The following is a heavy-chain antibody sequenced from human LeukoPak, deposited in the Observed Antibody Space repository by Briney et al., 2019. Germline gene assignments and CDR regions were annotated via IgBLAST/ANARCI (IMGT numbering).Heavy chain of an antibody. CDR1: GFTLSDYE. CDR3: ARGGYTRLNA. V-gene: IGHV3-48*03. Sequence: PGGSLRLSCVASGFTLSDYEMNWVRQAPGKGLERVSYIGGTGTTRYYADSVKGRFTISRDNAKNSLYLEMSSLRAEDTAVYYCARGGYTRLNAWGQGTLVIVSS. D-gene: IGHD5-24*01. J-gene: IGHJ5*02. CDR2: IGGTGTTR.